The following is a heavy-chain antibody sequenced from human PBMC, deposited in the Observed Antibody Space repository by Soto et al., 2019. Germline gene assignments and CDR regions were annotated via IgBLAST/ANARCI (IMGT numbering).Heavy chain of an antibody. D-gene: IGHD2-15*01. J-gene: IGHJ4*02. V-gene: IGHV3-30*18. CDR2: VSYDGSNK. Sequence: PGGSLSVSCAASGFTFSTYGMHWVRQAPGKGLEWVALVSYDGSNKNYADSVKGRFAISRDNSKNTLYLQMNMLRTEDTAVYYCAKDLGFCSGGSCYSEGYFDYWGQGALVTVSS. CDR1: GFTFSTYG. CDR3: AKDLGFCSGGSCYSEGYFDY.